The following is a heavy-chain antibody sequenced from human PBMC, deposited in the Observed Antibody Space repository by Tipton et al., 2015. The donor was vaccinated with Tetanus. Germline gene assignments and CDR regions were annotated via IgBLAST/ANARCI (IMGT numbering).Heavy chain of an antibody. CDR1: GFSFSNYK. D-gene: IGHD5-18*01. CDR3: ARDPGDRLRIQLFDL. Sequence: QLVQSGGGLVKPGGSLRLSCEVSGFSFSNYKMNWVRQGPGRGLEWVASISRGSTYIYYADSVKGRFTITRDNAKDSVFLQMDSLRAEDTALYYCARDPGDRLRIQLFDLWGLGTRVTVSS. J-gene: IGHJ5*02. V-gene: IGHV3-21*01. CDR2: ISRGSTYI.